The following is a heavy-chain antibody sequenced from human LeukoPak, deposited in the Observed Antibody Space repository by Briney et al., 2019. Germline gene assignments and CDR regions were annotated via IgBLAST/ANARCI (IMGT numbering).Heavy chain of an antibody. Sequence: SETLSLTCTVSGGSISSGSYYWGWIRQPPGKGLEWIGSIYYSGSTYYNPSLKSRVTISVDTSKNQFSLKLSSVTAADTAVYYCATSPSLGGFDPWGQGTLVTVSS. J-gene: IGHJ5*02. D-gene: IGHD3-16*01. CDR1: GGSISSGSYY. CDR2: IYYSGST. CDR3: ATSPSLGGFDP. V-gene: IGHV4-39*01.